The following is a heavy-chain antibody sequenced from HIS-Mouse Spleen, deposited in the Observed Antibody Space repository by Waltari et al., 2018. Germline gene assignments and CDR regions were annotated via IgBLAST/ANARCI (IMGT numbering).Heavy chain of an antibody. CDR3: ARDFHDFWSGYYGGDKKHDAFDI. J-gene: IGHJ3*02. Sequence: QVQLQESGPGLVKPSETLSLTCTVSGGSISRYYWSWIRQPAGQGPAWIGRIYTSGSTNYNPSLKSRVTMSVDTSKNQFSLKLSSVTAADTAVYYCARDFHDFWSGYYGGDKKHDAFDIWGQGTMVTVSS. CDR2: IYTSGST. D-gene: IGHD3-3*01. CDR1: GGSISRYY. V-gene: IGHV4-4*07.